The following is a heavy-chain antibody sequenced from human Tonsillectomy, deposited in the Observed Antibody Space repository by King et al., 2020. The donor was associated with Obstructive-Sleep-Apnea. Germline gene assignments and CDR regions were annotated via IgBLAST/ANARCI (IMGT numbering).Heavy chain of an antibody. CDR3: ARATISSAGNY. J-gene: IGHJ4*02. D-gene: IGHD6-19*01. Sequence: EVQLVESGGGLVQPGGSLRLSCAASGFTFISYSMNWVRQAPGQGLEWVSYNIISSSTIYYADSVKGRVTISRDNAKNSLYLQMNSLRAEDTAVYYCARATISSAGNYWGQGTLVTVSS. CDR1: GFTFISYS. V-gene: IGHV3-48*04. CDR2: NIISSSTI.